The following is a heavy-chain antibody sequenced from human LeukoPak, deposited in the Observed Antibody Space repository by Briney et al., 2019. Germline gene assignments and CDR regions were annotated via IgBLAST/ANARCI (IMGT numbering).Heavy chain of an antibody. Sequence: SVKVSRKASGGTFSSYAISWVRQAPGQGLEWMGRIIPILGIANYAQKFQGRVTITADKSTTTAYMELSSLRSEDTAVYYCARVYNSGSYFRSWFDPWGQGTLVTVSS. J-gene: IGHJ5*02. CDR3: ARVYNSGSYFRSWFDP. CDR1: GGTFSSYA. CDR2: IIPILGIA. D-gene: IGHD1-26*01. V-gene: IGHV1-69*04.